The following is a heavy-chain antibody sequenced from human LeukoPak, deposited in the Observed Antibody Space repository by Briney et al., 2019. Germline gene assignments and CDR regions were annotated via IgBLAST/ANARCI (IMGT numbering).Heavy chain of an antibody. J-gene: IGHJ5*02. V-gene: IGHV1-3*01. CDR1: GYTFTSYA. CDR2: INAGNGNT. D-gene: IGHD6-19*01. CDR3: ARDPSSGPRYWFDP. Sequence: ASVKVPCKASGYTFTSYAMHWVRQAPGQRLEWMGWINAGNGNTKYSQKFQGRVTITRDTSASTAYMELSSLRSEDTAVYYCARDPSSGPRYWFDPWGQGTLVTVSS.